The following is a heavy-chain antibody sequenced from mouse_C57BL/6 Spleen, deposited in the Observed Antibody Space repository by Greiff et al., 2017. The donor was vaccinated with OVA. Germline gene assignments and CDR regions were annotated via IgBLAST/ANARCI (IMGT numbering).Heavy chain of an antibody. CDR3: ARRGVITTVVAAYYYAMDY. D-gene: IGHD1-1*01. J-gene: IGHJ4*01. CDR2: INPYNGGT. CDR1: GYTFTDYY. Sequence: EVQLQQSGPVLVKPGASVKMSCKASGYTFTDYYMNWVKQSHGKSLEWIGVINPYNGGTSYNQKFKGKATLTVDKSSSTAYMELNSLTSEDSAVYYCARRGVITTVVAAYYYAMDYWGQGTSVTVSS. V-gene: IGHV1-19*01.